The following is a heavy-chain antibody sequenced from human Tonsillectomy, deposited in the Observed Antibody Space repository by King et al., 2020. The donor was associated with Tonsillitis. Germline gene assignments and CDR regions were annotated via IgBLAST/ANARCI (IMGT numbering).Heavy chain of an antibody. V-gene: IGHV4-59*01. CDR2: IYSSGRT. J-gene: IGHJ6*03. CDR1: GGSFSSYY. D-gene: IGHD1-14*01. CDR3: ARNLWEPIGPMDV. Sequence: QLQESGPGLVKPSETLSLTCTVSGGSFSSYYWSWIRQPPGKRLEWIGYIYSSGRTNFNPSLKSRVTISVDKSKNQFSLRLSSVTAADPAVYYCARNLWEPIGPMDVWGNGTTVTVSS.